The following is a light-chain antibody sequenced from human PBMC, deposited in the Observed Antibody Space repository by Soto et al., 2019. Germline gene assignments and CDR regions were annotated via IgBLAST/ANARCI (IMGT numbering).Light chain of an antibody. CDR2: EGS. CDR3: FSYAGSSTSVV. Sequence: QSALTQPASVSGSPGQSITISCTGTSSDVGSYNLVSWYQQHPGKAPKLMIYEGSKRPSGVSNRFSGSKSGNTASLTISGLQAEDDADYYCFSYAGSSTSVVFGVGTQLTVL. CDR1: SSDVGSYNL. V-gene: IGLV2-23*01. J-gene: IGLJ2*01.